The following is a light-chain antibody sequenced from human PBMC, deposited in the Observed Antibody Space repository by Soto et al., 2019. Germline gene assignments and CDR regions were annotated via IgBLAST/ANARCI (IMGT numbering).Light chain of an antibody. CDR2: KAS. J-gene: IGKJ1*01. CDR3: QPYNNFPWT. Sequence: DIQMTQSPSTLSASVGDRVTITCRASQSINRWLAWYQQKPGKVPKLLIFKASSLQSGVPSRFSGSESGTDFTLTISSLQPDDFATYYCQPYNNFPWTFGQGTKVEIK. V-gene: IGKV1-5*03. CDR1: QSINRW.